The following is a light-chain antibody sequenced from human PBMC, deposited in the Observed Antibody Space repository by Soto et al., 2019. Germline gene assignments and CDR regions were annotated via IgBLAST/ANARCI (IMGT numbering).Light chain of an antibody. J-gene: IGKJ1*01. CDR3: QQYGSSPRT. V-gene: IGKV3-11*01. CDR2: DAS. Sequence: EIVMTQSPATLSVSPGERATLSCRASQSVSSYLAWYQQKPGQAPRLLIYDASNRATGIPARFSGSGSGTDFTLTISSLEPEDFAVYYCQQYGSSPRTFGLGTKVDIK. CDR1: QSVSSY.